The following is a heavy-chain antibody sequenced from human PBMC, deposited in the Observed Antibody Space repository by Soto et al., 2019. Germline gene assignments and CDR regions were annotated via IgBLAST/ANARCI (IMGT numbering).Heavy chain of an antibody. D-gene: IGHD3-22*01. V-gene: IGHV5-51*01. J-gene: IGHJ3*02. CDR1: VDNVSSYW. CDR2: MYPVDADT. Sequence: VKSSGKRCVDNVSSYWSCSVRQKTRKGLEWMGIMYPVDADTRYSPSFQGQVTISADKSISTAYLQWSSLKAPDTAMYYCARLYYDSSGYYASGAFAIWGQGTMVTVSS. CDR3: ARLYYDSSGYYASGAFAI.